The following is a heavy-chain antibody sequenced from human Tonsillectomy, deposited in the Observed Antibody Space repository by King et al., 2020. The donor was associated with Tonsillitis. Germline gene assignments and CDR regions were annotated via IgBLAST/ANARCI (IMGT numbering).Heavy chain of an antibody. Sequence: QVQLVESGGGVVKPGGSLRISCAASGFTFSSYGMHWVRQAPGKGLEWVAFIRYDGSNKYYADSVQGRFTITRDNSTNTLYLQMNSLRAEDTAVYYCANGGYLTNVVTPDYIDVWGQGTTVAVPS. CDR3: ANGGYLTNVVTPDYIDV. CDR2: IRYDGSNK. D-gene: IGHD2-8*01. J-gene: IGHJ6*02. V-gene: IGHV3-30*02. CDR1: GFTFSSYG.